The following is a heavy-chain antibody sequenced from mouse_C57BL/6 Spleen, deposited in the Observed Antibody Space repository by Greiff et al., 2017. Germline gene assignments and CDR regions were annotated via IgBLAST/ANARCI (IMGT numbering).Heavy chain of an antibody. J-gene: IGHJ4*01. D-gene: IGHD3-2*02. Sequence: QVQLQQSGAELVKPGASVKISCKASGYAFSSYWMNWVKQRPGKGLEWIGQIYPGDGDTNYNGKFKGKATLTADKSSSTAYMQLSSLTSEDSAVYFCARDSSGLYYAMDYWGQGTSVTVSS. V-gene: IGHV1-80*01. CDR3: ARDSSGLYYAMDY. CDR2: IYPGDGDT. CDR1: GYAFSSYW.